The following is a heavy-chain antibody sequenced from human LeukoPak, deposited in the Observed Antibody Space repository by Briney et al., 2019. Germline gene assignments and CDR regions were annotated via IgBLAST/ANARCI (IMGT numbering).Heavy chain of an antibody. Sequence: PPGGFLRLSCVASGFSFSSYWMSWVRQAPGKGLEWVADIKHDGSEKYSVDSVKGQFTISRDNAKNSLILQMNSLRAEDTAVYYCARIVYSARGSGIYHYAEYYFDSWGRGTLVTVSS. CDR2: IKHDGSEK. CDR1: GFSFSSYW. V-gene: IGHV3-7*01. J-gene: IGHJ4*02. D-gene: IGHD3-10*01. CDR3: ARIVYSARGSGIYHYAEYYFDS.